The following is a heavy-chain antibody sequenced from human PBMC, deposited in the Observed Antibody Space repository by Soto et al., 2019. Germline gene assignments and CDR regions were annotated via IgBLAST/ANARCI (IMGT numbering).Heavy chain of an antibody. V-gene: IGHV2-5*02. D-gene: IGHD3-3*01. CDR2: IYWDDYK. CDR1: GFSLITSGVG. CDR3: ANRPTSNFWSRYPFDY. Sequence: CGPTRVMPTPTLPLTCTFSGFSLITSGVGVGWIRQTPGKALEWLALIYWDDYKRYSPSLKSRLTITNDTSKNQVVLTMTNMDPVDTATYYCANRPTSNFWSRYPFDYWGQGTLVTVSS. J-gene: IGHJ4*02.